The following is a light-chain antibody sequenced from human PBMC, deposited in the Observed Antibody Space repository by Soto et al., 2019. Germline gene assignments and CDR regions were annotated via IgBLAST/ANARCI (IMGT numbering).Light chain of an antibody. CDR2: DVS. J-gene: IGKJ1*01. Sequence: RMTQSPSTLSASGGDRVTITCRASQSISSWLAWYQQKPGKAPKLLIYDVSSLESGVPSRFSGSGSGTEFTLTITSLQPDDFATYYCQQYNTFWTFGQGTKVDIK. CDR1: QSISSW. CDR3: QQYNTFWT. V-gene: IGKV1-5*01.